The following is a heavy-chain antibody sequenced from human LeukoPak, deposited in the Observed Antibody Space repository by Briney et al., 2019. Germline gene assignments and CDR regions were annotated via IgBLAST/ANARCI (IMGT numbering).Heavy chain of an antibody. Sequence: SETLSLTCTLSGRSISSGSYYWRWIRQPAGNGLEWIGRIYTSGSTNYNPSLKSRVTISVDTSKNQFSLKLSSVTAADTAVYYCARRGPAAIPYSYYYYMDVWGKGTTVTVSS. J-gene: IGHJ6*03. D-gene: IGHD2-2*01. CDR2: IYTSGST. CDR3: ARRGPAAIPYSYYYYMDV. V-gene: IGHV4-61*02. CDR1: GRSISSGSYY.